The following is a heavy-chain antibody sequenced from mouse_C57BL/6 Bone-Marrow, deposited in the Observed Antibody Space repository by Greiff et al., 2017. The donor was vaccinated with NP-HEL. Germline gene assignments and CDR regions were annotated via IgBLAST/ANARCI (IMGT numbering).Heavy chain of an antibody. Sequence: QVQLQQPGAELVKPGASVKLSCKASGYTFTSYWMHWVKQRPGQGLEWIGMIHPNSGSTNYNEKFKSKATLTVDESSSTAYMQLSSLTSEDSAVYYCASGLGWFAYWGQGTLVTVSA. V-gene: IGHV1-64*01. CDR3: ASGLGWFAY. CDR2: IHPNSGST. CDR1: GYTFTSYW. D-gene: IGHD4-1*01. J-gene: IGHJ3*01.